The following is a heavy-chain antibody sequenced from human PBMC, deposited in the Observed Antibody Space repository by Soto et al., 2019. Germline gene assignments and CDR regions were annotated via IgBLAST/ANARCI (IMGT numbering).Heavy chain of an antibody. CDR2: ISGSGGST. CDR3: VNNYLADSLETYFSY. D-gene: IGHD3-16*01. CDR1: GFTFSSYA. V-gene: IGHV3-23*01. Sequence: GGSLRLSCAASGFTFSSYAMSWVRQAPGKGLEWVSAISGSGGSTYYADSVKGRFTISRDNSKNTLYLQMNSLRAEDTAVYYCVNNYLADSLETYFSYRGQGTLVTVSS. J-gene: IGHJ4*02.